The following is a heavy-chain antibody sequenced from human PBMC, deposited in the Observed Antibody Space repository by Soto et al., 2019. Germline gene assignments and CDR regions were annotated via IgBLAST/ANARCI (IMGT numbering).Heavy chain of an antibody. D-gene: IGHD3-16*01. CDR2: VSPYTGNT. CDR1: GYIFVNYG. V-gene: IGHV1-18*01. J-gene: IGHJ6*02. CDR3: VMVDNYVTPTPQDV. Sequence: QVQLVQSGDEVKKPGASVKVSCKASGYIFVNYGIAWVRQAPRQGLGWMGWVSPYTGNTHSASKVQGRLTMTTDTSTRTAYMAPGSLTSDDTAVYYCVMVDNYVTPTPQDVWGQGTTVTVSS.